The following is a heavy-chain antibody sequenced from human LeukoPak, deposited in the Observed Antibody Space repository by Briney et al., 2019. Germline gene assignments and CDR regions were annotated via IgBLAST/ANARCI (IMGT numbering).Heavy chain of an antibody. Sequence: GGSLRLSCVAPGLTLSNYWMSWVRQAPGKGLEWVATIKPDGSEKYYVDSVKGRFTISRDNAKRSLYLQMDSLRAEDAAVYYCARDASAYYWGQGTLVTVSS. CDR3: ARDASAYY. CDR2: IKPDGSEK. CDR1: GLTLSNYW. V-gene: IGHV3-7*01. D-gene: IGHD3-3*01. J-gene: IGHJ4*02.